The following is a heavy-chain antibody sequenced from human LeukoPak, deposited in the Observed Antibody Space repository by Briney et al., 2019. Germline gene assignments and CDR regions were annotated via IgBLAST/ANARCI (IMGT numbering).Heavy chain of an antibody. Sequence: PSETLSLTCNVSGDSISSYYWSWIRQPPGKGLKWIGYIYYTGTTSYNPSLKSRVTISVDTSKNQFSLKLSSVTAADRAVYYCARGASSYDFWGQGTLVTVSS. CDR2: IYYTGTT. D-gene: IGHD2-15*01. CDR1: GDSISSYY. J-gene: IGHJ4*02. CDR3: ARGASSYDF. V-gene: IGHV4-59*01.